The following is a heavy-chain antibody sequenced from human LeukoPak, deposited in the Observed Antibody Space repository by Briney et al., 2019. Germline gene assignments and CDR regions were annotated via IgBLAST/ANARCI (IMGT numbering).Heavy chain of an antibody. V-gene: IGHV1-18*01. CDR2: ISAYNGNT. D-gene: IGHD3-9*01. CDR3: ARGWDILTGHNYYYGMDV. J-gene: IGHJ6*02. CDR1: VYTFTSYG. Sequence: GASVKVSCKASVYTFTSYGISWVRQAPGQGLEWMGWISAYNGNTNYAQKLQGRVTMTTDTSTSTAYMELRSLRSDDTAVYYCARGWDILTGHNYYYGMDVWGQGTTVTVSS.